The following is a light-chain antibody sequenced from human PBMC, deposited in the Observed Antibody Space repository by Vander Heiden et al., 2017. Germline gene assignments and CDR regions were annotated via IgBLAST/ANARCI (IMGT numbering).Light chain of an antibody. V-gene: IGKV3-11*01. CDR2: DAS. J-gene: IGKJ3*01. CDR1: PSVSSY. Sequence: EIVLTQSPATLSLSPGERATLSCRASPSVSSYLAWYQQKPGQAPRLLIYDASNRATGIPARFSGSGSGTDFTLTISSLEPEDFAVYYCQQRSNWPKVTFGAGAKVDIK. CDR3: QQRSNWPKVT.